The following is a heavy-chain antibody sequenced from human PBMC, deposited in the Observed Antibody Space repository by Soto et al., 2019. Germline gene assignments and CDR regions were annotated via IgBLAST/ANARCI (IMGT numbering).Heavy chain of an antibody. D-gene: IGHD4-17*01. CDR3: ARMNVDSYQFYYAMDV. CDR1: GFSLTTSKMG. CDR2: IFSDNER. V-gene: IGHV2-26*01. Sequence: EAGPTLVNPTETLTLTCTVSGFSLTTSKMGVGWIRQPPGKALEWLAHIFSDNERSYSTSLQGRLTISKDTSGSQVVLSMTNVDPVDTATYYCARMNVDSYQFYYAMDVWGQGTTVTVSS. J-gene: IGHJ6*02.